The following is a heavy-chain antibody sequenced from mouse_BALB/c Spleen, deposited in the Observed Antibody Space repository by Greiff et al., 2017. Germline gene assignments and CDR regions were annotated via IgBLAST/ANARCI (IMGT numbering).Heavy chain of an antibody. CDR3: ARDYYGNYDY. J-gene: IGHJ2*01. Sequence: EVHLVESGGGLVQPGGSRKLSCAASGFTFSSFGMHWVRQAPEKGLEWVAYISSGSSTIYYADTVKGRFTISRDNPKNTLFLQMTSLRSEDTAMYYCARDYYGNYDYWGQGTTLTVSS. D-gene: IGHD2-1*01. V-gene: IGHV5-17*02. CDR2: ISSGSSTI. CDR1: GFTFSSFG.